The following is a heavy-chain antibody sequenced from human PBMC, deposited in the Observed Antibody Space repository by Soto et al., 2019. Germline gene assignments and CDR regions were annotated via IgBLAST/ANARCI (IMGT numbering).Heavy chain of an antibody. CDR1: GFTFSSYD. Sequence: GGSLRLSCAASGFTFSSYDMHWVRQATGKGLEWVSAIGTAGDTYYPGSVKGRFTISRENAKNSLYLQMNSLRAEDTAVYYCARGAGVTAAAIPFDYWGQGTLVTVSS. D-gene: IGHD2-2*01. CDR3: ARGAGVTAAAIPFDY. J-gene: IGHJ4*02. V-gene: IGHV3-13*01. CDR2: IGTAGDT.